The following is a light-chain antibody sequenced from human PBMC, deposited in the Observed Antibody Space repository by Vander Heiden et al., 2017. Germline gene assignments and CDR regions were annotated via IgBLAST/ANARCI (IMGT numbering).Light chain of an antibody. J-gene: IGLJ3*02. CDR1: STDVGGYNY. CDR2: EVR. V-gene: IGLV2-14*01. Sequence: TTIYCTGTSTDVGGYNYVSWYQQHPGKAPKVVIYEVRNRPSGVSHRFSGSKSGNTASLTISGLQAEDEADYFCSSYTSSITLFGGGTRLTVL. CDR3: SSYTSSITL.